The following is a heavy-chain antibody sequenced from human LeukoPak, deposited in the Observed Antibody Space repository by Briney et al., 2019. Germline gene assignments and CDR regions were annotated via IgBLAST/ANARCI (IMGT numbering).Heavy chain of an antibody. D-gene: IGHD6-19*01. CDR1: GSTFSTYA. CDR2: INGGGGST. V-gene: IGHV3-23*01. J-gene: IGHJ4*02. Sequence: GGSLRLSCAASGSTFSTYAMNWVRQAPGKGLEWVSGINGGGGSTYYADSVKGRFTISRDNSKNTLYLQMSSLRAEDTAVYYCAKVSGYTSGWYVDFDCWGQGSLVTVSS. CDR3: AKVSGYTSGWYVDFDC.